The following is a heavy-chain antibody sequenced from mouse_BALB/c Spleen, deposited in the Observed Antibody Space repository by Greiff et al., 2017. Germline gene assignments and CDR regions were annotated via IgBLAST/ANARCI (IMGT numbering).Heavy chain of an antibody. Sequence: EVKLVESGAELVKPGASVKLSCTASGFNIKDTYMHWVKQRPEQGLEWIGRIDPANGNTKYDPKFQGKATITADTSSNTAYLQLSSLTSEDTAVYYCARDYYGSSLAWFAYWGQGTLVTVSA. V-gene: IGHV14-3*02. J-gene: IGHJ3*01. CDR1: GFNIKDTY. D-gene: IGHD1-1*01. CDR2: IDPANGNT. CDR3: ARDYYGSSLAWFAY.